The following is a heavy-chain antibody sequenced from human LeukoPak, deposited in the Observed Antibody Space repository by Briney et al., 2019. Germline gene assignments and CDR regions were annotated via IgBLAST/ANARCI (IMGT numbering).Heavy chain of an antibody. D-gene: IGHD2-2*01. V-gene: IGHV1-69*02. J-gene: IGHJ6*03. CDR3: SSDPVRYCSSISCYQKGHYYYYYMDV. CDR2: IIPILGIA. Sequence: SVEVSCKASGGTFNSYTISWVRQAPGQGLEWMGRIIPILGIANYAQKFQGRVTITADKSTSTAYMELSSLRSEDTAVYYCSSDPVRYCSSISCYQKGHYYYYYMDVWGKGTTVTVSS. CDR1: GGTFNSYT.